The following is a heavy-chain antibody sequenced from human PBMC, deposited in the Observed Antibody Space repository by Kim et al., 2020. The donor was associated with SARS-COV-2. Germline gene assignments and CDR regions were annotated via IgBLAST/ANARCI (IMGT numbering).Heavy chain of an antibody. J-gene: IGHJ5*02. D-gene: IGHD3-10*01. CDR3: ARRPTRQGLLWFGGDWFVL. CDR2: IPATGGIT. CDR1: GFTFSDYA. Sequence: GGSLRLSCAASGFTFSDYAMNWVRQAPGKGLEWVSAIPATGGITYFADSVKGRFTISRDNSKNTLWLQMNSLRADDTAVYYCARRPTRQGLLWFGGDWFVLGGQGNLVTVSS. V-gene: IGHV3-23*01.